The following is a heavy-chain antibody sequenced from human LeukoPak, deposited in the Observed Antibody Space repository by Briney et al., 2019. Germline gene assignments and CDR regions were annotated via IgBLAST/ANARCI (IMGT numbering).Heavy chain of an antibody. D-gene: IGHD6-19*01. V-gene: IGHV3-21*04. CDR1: GFTFSSYS. CDR3: ARDQGGYRLNFIDP. CDR2: ISSSSSYI. Sequence: PGGSLSLSCAASGFTFSSYSMNWVRQAPGKGLEWVSSISSSSSYIYYADSVKGRFTISRDNAKNSLYLQMNSLRADDTAVYYCARDQGGYRLNFIDPWGQGTLVTVSS. J-gene: IGHJ5*02.